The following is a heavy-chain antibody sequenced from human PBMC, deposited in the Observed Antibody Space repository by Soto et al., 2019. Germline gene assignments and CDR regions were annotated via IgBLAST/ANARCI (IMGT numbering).Heavy chain of an antibody. CDR1: GFIFSSYG. CDR3: ARCKQKVMHCGLDV. V-gene: IGHV3-33*01. D-gene: IGHD2-21*01. CDR2: INYDGSNK. Sequence: QVNLVESGGGAVQRGRSLRVSCAASGFIFSSYGMHWVRQAPGKGLGWVAFINYDGSNKFYGDAVKGRFIISRDNSKNMVHLQMNSLRGEDTAVYYCARCKQKVMHCGLDVWGHGATVTVSS. J-gene: IGHJ6*02.